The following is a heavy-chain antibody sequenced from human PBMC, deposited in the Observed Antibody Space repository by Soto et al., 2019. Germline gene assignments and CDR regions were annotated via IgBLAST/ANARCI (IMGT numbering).Heavy chain of an antibody. D-gene: IGHD6-6*01. V-gene: IGHV3-21*06. Sequence: LRLSCAASGFTFSSYSMNWVRQAPGKGLEWVSCITGSSSYIYYADSVEGRFTISRDNAKNSLYLQMNSLRVEDTAVYYCARDEEARPYFYGMDVWGQGTTVTVSS. J-gene: IGHJ6*02. CDR1: GFTFSSYS. CDR3: ARDEEARPYFYGMDV. CDR2: ITGSSSYI.